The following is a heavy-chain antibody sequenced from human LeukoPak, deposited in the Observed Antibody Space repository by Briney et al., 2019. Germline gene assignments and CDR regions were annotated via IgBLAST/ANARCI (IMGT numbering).Heavy chain of an antibody. CDR2: IYYSGST. Sequence: PSETLSLTCTVSGDSISSDYWSWIRQPPGKGLEWIGFIYYSGSTNYNPSLKSRVTISVETSKNQFSLKLSSVTAADTAVYYCARDKGVWYYGSGSYYNDYWGQGTLVTVSS. CDR3: ARDKGVWYYGSGSYYNDY. V-gene: IGHV4-59*01. CDR1: GDSISSDY. J-gene: IGHJ4*02. D-gene: IGHD3-10*01.